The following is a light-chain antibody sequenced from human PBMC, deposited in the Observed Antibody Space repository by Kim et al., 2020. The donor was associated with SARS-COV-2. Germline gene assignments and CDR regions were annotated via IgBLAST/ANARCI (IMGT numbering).Light chain of an antibody. J-gene: IGKJ1*01. CDR2: GAS. Sequence: PGERATLSCRASQSVSSSYLAWYQQKPGQPPRLLIYGASSRATGIPDRFSGSRSGTDFTLTISRLEPEDLAVYYCQHYGSSPRTFGQGTKVDIK. CDR3: QHYGSSPRT. V-gene: IGKV3-20*01. CDR1: QSVSSSY.